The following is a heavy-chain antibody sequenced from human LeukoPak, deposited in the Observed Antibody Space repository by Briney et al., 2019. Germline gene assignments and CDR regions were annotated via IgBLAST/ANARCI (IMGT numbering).Heavy chain of an antibody. CDR2: IRSDGNYK. CDR1: GFTFSAHG. CDR3: ARLKNGVDGATESVPFDY. D-gene: IGHD5-12*01. V-gene: IGHV3-30*02. J-gene: IGHJ4*02. Sequence: QSGGSLRLSCAASGFTFSAHGIHWVRQAPGKGLEWVGFIRSDGNYKSYADSVKGRFTFSRDNSKDTVYVQLNSLRTEDTAMYYCARLKNGVDGATESVPFDYWGQGTLVTVSS.